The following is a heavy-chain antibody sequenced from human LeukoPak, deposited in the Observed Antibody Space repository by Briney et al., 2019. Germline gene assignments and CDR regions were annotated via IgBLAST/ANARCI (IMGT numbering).Heavy chain of an antibody. CDR2: ISWNSGSI. V-gene: IGHV3-9*01. J-gene: IGHJ6*03. Sequence: GGSLRLSCAASGFTFDDYAMHWVRQAPGKGLEWVSGISWNSGSIGYADSVKGRFTISRDNAKNSLYLQMNSLRAEGTALYYCAKGARPFYYYYYYMDVWGKGTTVTVSS. CDR3: AKGARPFYYYYYYMDV. CDR1: GFTFDDYA. D-gene: IGHD6-6*01.